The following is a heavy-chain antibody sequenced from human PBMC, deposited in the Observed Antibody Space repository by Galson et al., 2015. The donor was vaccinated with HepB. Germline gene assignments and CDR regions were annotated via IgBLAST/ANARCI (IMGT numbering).Heavy chain of an antibody. Sequence: SLRLSCAASGFTFSTYWMSWVRQAPGKGLEWEANMKQDGSEKYYVDSLKGRFTISRDNAKNSLFLLQMNSLRAEDTAVYYCARGRTYSYGSYYHYYYMDVWGKGTTVTVSS. CDR2: MKQDGSEK. CDR1: GFTFSTYW. J-gene: IGHJ6*03. V-gene: IGHV3-7*01. D-gene: IGHD5-18*01. CDR3: ARGRTYSYGSYYHYYYMDV.